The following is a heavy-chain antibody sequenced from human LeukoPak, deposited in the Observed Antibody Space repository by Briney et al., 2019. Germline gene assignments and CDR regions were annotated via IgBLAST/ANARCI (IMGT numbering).Heavy chain of an antibody. CDR2: IYYSGST. CDR1: GGSISSSSYY. CDR3: ARQEEIAARPFDY. J-gene: IGHJ4*02. V-gene: IGHV4-39*01. Sequence: SETLSLTCTVSGGSISSSSYYWGWIRQPPGKGLEWSGSIYYSGSTYYNPSLKSRVTISVDTSKNPFSLKLSSVTAADTAVYYCARQEEIAARPFDYWGQGTLVTVSS. D-gene: IGHD6-6*01.